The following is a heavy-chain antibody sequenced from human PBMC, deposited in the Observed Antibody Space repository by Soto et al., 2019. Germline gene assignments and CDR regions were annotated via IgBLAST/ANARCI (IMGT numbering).Heavy chain of an antibody. CDR1: GYTFTSYY. CDR3: CGSSGSYFDY. V-gene: IGHV1-46*01. Sequence: APVKVSCKASGYTFTSYYMHWVRQAPGQGLEWMGIINPSGGSTSYAQKFQGRVTMTRDTSTSTVYMELSSLRSEDTAVYYCCGSSGSYFDYWGQGTLVTVSS. J-gene: IGHJ4*02. CDR2: INPSGGST. D-gene: IGHD3-22*01.